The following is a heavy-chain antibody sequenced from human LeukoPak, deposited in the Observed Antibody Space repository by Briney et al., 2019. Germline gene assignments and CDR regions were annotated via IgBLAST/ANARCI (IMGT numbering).Heavy chain of an antibody. Sequence: GGSLRLSCAPSGFTFSNYAMNWVRQAPGKGLEWVSAISGSGGSTDYTDSVKGRFTISRDNSNNTLYLQMNSLRAEDTAVYYCAKGSGYGSGWYYFDYWGRGTLVTVSS. CDR1: GFTFSNYA. V-gene: IGHV3-23*01. D-gene: IGHD6-19*01. CDR2: ISGSGGST. CDR3: AKGSGYGSGWYYFDY. J-gene: IGHJ4*02.